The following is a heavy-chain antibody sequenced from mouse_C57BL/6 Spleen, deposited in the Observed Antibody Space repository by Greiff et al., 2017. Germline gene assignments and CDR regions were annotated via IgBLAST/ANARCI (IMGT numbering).Heavy chain of an antibody. D-gene: IGHD4-1*01. CDR3: ASNWDGY. Sequence: VQLQQPGAELVKPGASVKLSCKASGYTFTSYWMQWVKQRPGQGLEWIGEIDPSDSYTNYNQKFKGKATLTVDTSSSTAYMQLSSLTSEDSAVYYCASNWDGYWGQGTTLTVSS. CDR2: IDPSDSYT. J-gene: IGHJ2*01. CDR1: GYTFTSYW. V-gene: IGHV1-50*01.